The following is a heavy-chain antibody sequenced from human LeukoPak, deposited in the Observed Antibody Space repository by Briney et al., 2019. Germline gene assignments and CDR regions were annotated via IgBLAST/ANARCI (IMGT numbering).Heavy chain of an antibody. J-gene: IGHJ4*02. D-gene: IGHD6-19*01. CDR3: ARVSSGWHPQPTD. CDR1: GFTFSSYE. V-gene: IGHV3-48*03. CDR2: ISSSGSTI. Sequence: PGGSLRLSCAASGFTFSSYEMNWVRQAPGKGLEWVSYISSSGSTIYYADSVKGRFTISRDNAKNSLYLQMNSLRAEDTAVYYCARVSSGWHPQPTDWGQGTLVTVSS.